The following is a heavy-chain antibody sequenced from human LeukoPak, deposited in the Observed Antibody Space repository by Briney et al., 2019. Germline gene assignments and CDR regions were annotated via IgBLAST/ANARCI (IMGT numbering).Heavy chain of an antibody. D-gene: IGHD5-18*01. J-gene: IGHJ4*02. Sequence: GGSLRLSCAASGVTVSSNYMSWGREAPGKGLEWVSVIYSSGSTYYADSVKGRFTISRDNSKNTLYLQMNSLRAEDTAVYYCARGGDTAMVTAGDYWGQGTLVTVSS. CDR3: ARGGDTAMVTAGDY. CDR1: GVTVSSNY. CDR2: IYSSGST. V-gene: IGHV3-66*01.